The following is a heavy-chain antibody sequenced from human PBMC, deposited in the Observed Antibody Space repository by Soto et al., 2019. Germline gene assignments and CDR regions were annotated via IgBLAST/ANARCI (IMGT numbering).Heavy chain of an antibody. CDR3: AREGPMVRNDFDY. D-gene: IGHD3-10*01. J-gene: IGHJ4*02. Sequence: GESLKISCAASGFTFRSYWMHWVRQAPGKGLVWVSRINSDGSSSSASYADSVKGRFTISRDNAKSTLYLQMNSLRAEDTAVYYCAREGPMVRNDFDYWGQGTLVTVSS. V-gene: IGHV3-74*01. CDR1: GFTFRSYW. CDR2: INSDGSSSSA.